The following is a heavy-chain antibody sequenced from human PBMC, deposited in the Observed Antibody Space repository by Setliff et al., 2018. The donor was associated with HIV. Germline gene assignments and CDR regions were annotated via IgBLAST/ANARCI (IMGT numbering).Heavy chain of an antibody. CDR2: IYSSGST. J-gene: IGHJ4*02. CDR1: GGSINTYY. V-gene: IGHV4-4*07. CDR3: ARVHASGWNYFDY. Sequence: SETLSLTCTVSGGSINTYYWSWIRQSAGKGLEWIGRIYSSGSTNYNPSLRGRVTMSVDTSKNHFSLGLSSVTAADTAVYYCARVHASGWNYFDYWGQGTLVTVSS. D-gene: IGHD6-19*01.